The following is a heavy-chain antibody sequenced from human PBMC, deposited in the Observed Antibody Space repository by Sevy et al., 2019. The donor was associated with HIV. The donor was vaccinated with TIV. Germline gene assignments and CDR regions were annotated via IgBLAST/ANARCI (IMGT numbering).Heavy chain of an antibody. V-gene: IGHV1-24*01. CDR2: FDPEDDEK. CDR3: ARTKDYYDSSGYPFDY. CDR1: GYTLTELS. D-gene: IGHD3-22*01. J-gene: IGHJ4*02. Sequence: ASVKVSCKVSGYTLTELSVHWVRQAPGKGLEWMATFDPEDDEKIYAQKFQGRVTMTEDTSTDTAYMELSSLRSEDTAVYYCARTKDYYDSSGYPFDYWGQGTLVTVSS.